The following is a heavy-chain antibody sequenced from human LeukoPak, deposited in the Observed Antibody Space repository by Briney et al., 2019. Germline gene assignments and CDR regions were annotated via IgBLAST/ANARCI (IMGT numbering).Heavy chain of an antibody. CDR3: AKDTYSSGWYVRGLFDY. V-gene: IGHV1-8*01. CDR1: GYTFTSYD. CDR2: MNPNSGNT. D-gene: IGHD6-19*01. Sequence: GASVKVSCKASGYTFTSYDINWVRQATGQGLEWMGWMNPNSGNTGYAQKFQGRVTMTRNTSISTAYMELSSLRSEDTAVYYCAKDTYSSGWYVRGLFDYWGQGTLVTVSS. J-gene: IGHJ4*02.